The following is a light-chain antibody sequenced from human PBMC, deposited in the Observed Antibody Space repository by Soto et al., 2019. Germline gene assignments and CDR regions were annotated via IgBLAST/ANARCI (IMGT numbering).Light chain of an antibody. CDR1: QSVSSY. J-gene: IGKJ3*01. Sequence: EIVLTQSPATLSLSPGERATLSCRASQSVSSYLAWYQQKPGQAPRLLIYDASNTATGIPARFSGSGSGTDFTLTISSLEPEDFAVYSCQQRSNWPPKFTFGPGTKVDIK. CDR3: QQRSNWPPKFT. CDR2: DAS. V-gene: IGKV3-11*01.